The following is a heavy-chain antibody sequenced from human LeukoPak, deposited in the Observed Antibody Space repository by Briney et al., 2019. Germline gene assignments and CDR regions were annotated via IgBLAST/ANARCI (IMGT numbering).Heavy chain of an antibody. CDR1: GFTFSDHY. CDR2: TRNKANSYTT. V-gene: IGHV3-72*01. J-gene: IGHJ3*02. CDR3: ARYTAHDAFDI. D-gene: IGHD3-16*02. Sequence: GGSLRLSCAASGFTFSDHYMDWVRQAPGKGLEWVGRTRNKANSYTTEYAASVKGRFTISRDDSKKSLYMQMNSLKTEDTAVYYCARYTAHDAFDIWGQGTMVTVSS.